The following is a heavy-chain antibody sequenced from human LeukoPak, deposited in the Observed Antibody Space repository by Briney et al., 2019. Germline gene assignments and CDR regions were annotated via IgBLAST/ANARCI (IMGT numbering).Heavy chain of an antibody. CDR1: GGSISSYY. CDR3: ARGELEQDFDY. CDR2: VYYSGST. Sequence: SETLSLTCSVSGGSISSYYWSWIRQPPGKGLEWIGYVYYSGSTNYNPSLKSRVTISVDTSKNQFSLKLSSVTAADTAVYYCARGELEQDFDYWGQGTLVTVSS. D-gene: IGHD1/OR15-1a*01. J-gene: IGHJ4*02. V-gene: IGHV4-59*01.